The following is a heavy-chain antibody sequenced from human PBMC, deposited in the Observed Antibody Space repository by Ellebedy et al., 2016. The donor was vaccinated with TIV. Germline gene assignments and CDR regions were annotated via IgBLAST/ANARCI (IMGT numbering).Heavy chain of an antibody. CDR1: GGTFSSYA. D-gene: IGHD3-22*01. Sequence: ASVKVSCXASGGTFSSYAISWVRRAPGQGLEWMGGIIPIFGTANYAQKFQGRVTITADESTSTAYMELSSLRSEDTAVYYCARGSKRVITFTYYYYGMDVWGQGTTVTVSS. J-gene: IGHJ6*02. CDR2: IIPIFGTA. V-gene: IGHV1-69*13. CDR3: ARGSKRVITFTYYYYGMDV.